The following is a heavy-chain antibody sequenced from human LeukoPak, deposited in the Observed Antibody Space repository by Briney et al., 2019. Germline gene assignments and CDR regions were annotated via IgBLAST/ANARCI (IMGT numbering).Heavy chain of an antibody. J-gene: IGHJ6*03. V-gene: IGHV1-18*01. Sequence: ASVKVSCKASGYTFTSYDINWVRQATGQRLEWMGWISAYNGNTNYAQKLQGRVTMTTDTSTSTAYMELSSLRSEDTAVYYCARGLESYYYYMDVWGKGATVTVSS. CDR3: ARGLESYYYYMDV. CDR1: GYTFTSYD. CDR2: ISAYNGNT.